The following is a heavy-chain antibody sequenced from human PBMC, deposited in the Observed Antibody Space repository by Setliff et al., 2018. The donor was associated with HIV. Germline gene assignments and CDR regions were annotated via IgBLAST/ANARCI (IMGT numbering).Heavy chain of an antibody. CDR2: INPDNGNT. Sequence: ASVKVSCKASGYTFTAYTVHWVRQAPGRRLEWMGWINPDNGNTKYSQKFQGRVIIIRDTSASTAYMLLSSLRSEDTAVYYCARDRAGDRRNEAFDFWGQGTMVTVSS. V-gene: IGHV1-3*01. CDR1: GYTFTAYT. D-gene: IGHD7-27*01. J-gene: IGHJ3*01. CDR3: ARDRAGDRRNEAFDF.